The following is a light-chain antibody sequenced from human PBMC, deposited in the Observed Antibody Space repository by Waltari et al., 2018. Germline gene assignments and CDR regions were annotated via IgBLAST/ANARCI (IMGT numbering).Light chain of an antibody. CDR3: QSADSSGNYRV. V-gene: IGLV3-25*03. J-gene: IGLJ3*02. Sequence: SYELTQPASVSVSPGQTARITCSGDALPKHYCYWYQQKPGRAPVLLIYKDTERPSGIPGRFSGSSSGTTVMLTINGVQAEDEAEYYCQSADSSGNYRVFGGGTKLTVL. CDR2: KDT. CDR1: ALPKHY.